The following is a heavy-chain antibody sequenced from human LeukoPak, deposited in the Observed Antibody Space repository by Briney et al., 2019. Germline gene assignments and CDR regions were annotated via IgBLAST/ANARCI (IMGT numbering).Heavy chain of an antibody. CDR2: IYHSGST. J-gene: IGHJ6*02. D-gene: IGHD2-15*01. CDR1: GGSISSSNW. V-gene: IGHV4-4*02. CDR3: ARDLAVVVVAATPHPYGMDV. Sequence: PSETLSLTCAVSGGSISSSNWWSWVRQPPGKGLEWIGEIYHSGSTNYNPSLKSRVTISVDKSKNQFSLKLSSVTAADTAVYYCARDLAVVVVAATPHPYGMDVWGQGTTVTVSS.